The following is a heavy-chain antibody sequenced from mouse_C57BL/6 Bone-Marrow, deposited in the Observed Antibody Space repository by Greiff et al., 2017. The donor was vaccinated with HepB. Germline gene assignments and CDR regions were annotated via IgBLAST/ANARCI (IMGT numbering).Heavy chain of an antibody. D-gene: IGHD1-1*01. Sequence: VQLKESGGGLVKPGGSLKLSCAASGFTFSDYGMHWVRQAPEKGLEWVAYISSGSSTIYYADTVKGRFTLSRDNAKNTLFLQMTSLRSEDTAMYYCARGYYYGSSYSWFAYWGQGTLVTVSA. CDR1: GFTFSDYG. V-gene: IGHV5-17*01. CDR2: ISSGSSTI. CDR3: ARGYYYGSSYSWFAY. J-gene: IGHJ3*01.